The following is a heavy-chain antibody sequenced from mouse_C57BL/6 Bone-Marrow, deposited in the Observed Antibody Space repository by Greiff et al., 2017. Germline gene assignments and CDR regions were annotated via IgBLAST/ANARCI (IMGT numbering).Heavy chain of an antibody. V-gene: IGHV1-55*01. Sequence: VQLQQPGAELVKPGASVKMSCKASGYTFTSYWITWVKQRPGQGLEWIGDIYPTSGRTNYNEKFKSKAILTVDTSSNTAYMQLSSLTSEDSAVFCGARSGPLGRRFDYWGQGTTLTVSS. D-gene: IGHD4-1*01. J-gene: IGHJ2*01. CDR2: IYPTSGRT. CDR1: GYTFTSYW. CDR3: ARSGPLGRRFDY.